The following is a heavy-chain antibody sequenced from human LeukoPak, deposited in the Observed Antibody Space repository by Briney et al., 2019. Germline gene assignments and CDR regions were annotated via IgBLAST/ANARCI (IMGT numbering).Heavy chain of an antibody. D-gene: IGHD1-20*01. CDR3: ARSLITGIPYGAFDI. CDR2: ISSSGTTI. V-gene: IGHV3-11*04. Sequence: AGGSLRLSCAASRFTFSDYYMSWIRQAPGKGLEWVSYISSSGTTIYYADSVKGRFTISRDNAKNSLYLQTNSLRAEDTAVYYCARSLITGIPYGAFDIWGQGTMVTVSS. J-gene: IGHJ3*02. CDR1: RFTFSDYY.